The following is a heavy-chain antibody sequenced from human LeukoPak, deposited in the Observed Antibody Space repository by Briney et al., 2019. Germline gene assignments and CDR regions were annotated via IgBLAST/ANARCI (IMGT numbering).Heavy chain of an antibody. CDR3: ARGKSYYGYYSFDY. Sequence: SETLSLTCSVSGGSISSYYWSWIRQPPGKGLEWIGEIYYSGSTNYNPSLKSRVTISVDTSKNQFSLKLSSVTAAATAVYYCARGKSYYGYYSFDYWGQGTLVTVSS. D-gene: IGHD4-17*01. CDR2: IYYSGST. V-gene: IGHV4-59*01. CDR1: GGSISSYY. J-gene: IGHJ4*02.